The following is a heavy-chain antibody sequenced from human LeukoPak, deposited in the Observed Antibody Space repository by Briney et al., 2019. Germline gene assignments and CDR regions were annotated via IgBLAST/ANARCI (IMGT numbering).Heavy chain of an antibody. V-gene: IGHV4-59*01. D-gene: IGHD6-19*01. J-gene: IGHJ2*01. CDR2: IYYSTST. CDR1: GGSIRSYY. Sequence: PSETLSLTCTVSGGSIRSYYWSGIRQPPGKGLEWSGYIYYSTSTNYNPSLRSRVTISVDTSKNQFSLKLSSVTAADTAVYSCARDHSSGWWYFDLWGRGTLVTVSS. CDR3: ARDHSSGWWYFDL.